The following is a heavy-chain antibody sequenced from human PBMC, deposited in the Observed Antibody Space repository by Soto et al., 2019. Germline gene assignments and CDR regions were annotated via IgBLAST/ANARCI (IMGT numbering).Heavy chain of an antibody. V-gene: IGHV3-33*01. CDR3: ARDMPYDSSGAFDL. D-gene: IGHD3-22*01. CDR1: GFTFSSYG. Sequence: PGGSVRLSCAASGFTFSSYGMHWVRQAPGKGLEWVAAIWYDGSNKYYADSVKGRFTISRDNSKNTLYLQMNSLRAEDTAVYYCARDMPYDSSGAFDLWGQGTLVTVSS. J-gene: IGHJ5*02. CDR2: IWYDGSNK.